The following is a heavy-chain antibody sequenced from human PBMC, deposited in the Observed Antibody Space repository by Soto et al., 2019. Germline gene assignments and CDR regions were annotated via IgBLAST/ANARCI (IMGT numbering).Heavy chain of an antibody. CDR1: GFTFSSYA. Sequence: GGSLRLSCAASGFTFSSYAMSWVRQAPGKGLEWGSAISGSGGSTYYADSVKGRFTIARDNAMNTLYLQINSLRAEDTAVYYWARGAYGDYYFEYWGQGTLVTVSA. D-gene: IGHD4-17*01. V-gene: IGHV3-23*01. J-gene: IGHJ4*02. CDR2: ISGSGGST. CDR3: ARGAYGDYYFEY.